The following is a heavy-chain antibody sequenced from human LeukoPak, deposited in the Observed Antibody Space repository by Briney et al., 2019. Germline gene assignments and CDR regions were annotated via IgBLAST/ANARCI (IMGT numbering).Heavy chain of an antibody. Sequence: GSSVKVSCKASGGTFSSYAISWVRQAPGQGLEWMGGIIPIFGTANYAQKFQGRVTITADESTSTAYMELSSLRSEDTAVYYCARAGYSYGYDYYYYMDVWGKGTTVTVSS. CDR3: ARAGYSYGYDYYYYMDV. CDR2: IIPIFGTA. D-gene: IGHD5-18*01. V-gene: IGHV1-69*01. J-gene: IGHJ6*03. CDR1: GGTFSSYA.